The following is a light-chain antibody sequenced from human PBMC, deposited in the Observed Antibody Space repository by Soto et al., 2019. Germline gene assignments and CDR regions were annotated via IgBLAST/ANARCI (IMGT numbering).Light chain of an antibody. V-gene: IGKV3-15*01. CDR3: QQYNNLPIT. CDR1: QSVSSN. Sequence: EIVMTQSPATLSVSPGERATLSCRASQSVSSNLAWYPQKPGQAPRLLIYGASTRATGIPARFSGSVSGTEFTLTSTCLQSEDFAVYYWQQYNNLPITFGQGTRLEIK. CDR2: GAS. J-gene: IGKJ5*01.